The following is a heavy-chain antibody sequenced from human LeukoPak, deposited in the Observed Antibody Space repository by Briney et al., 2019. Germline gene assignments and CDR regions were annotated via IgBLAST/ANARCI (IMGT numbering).Heavy chain of an antibody. J-gene: IGHJ4*02. V-gene: IGHV3-30*03. CDR3: ARGHVRGVITPFDY. CDR2: ISYDGSNK. D-gene: IGHD3-10*01. Sequence: QPGGSLRLSCAASGFTFSSYGMHWVRQAPGKGLEWVAVISYDGSNKYYADSVKGRFTISRDNSKNTLYLQMNSLRAEDTAVYYCARGHVRGVITPFDYWGQGTLVTVSS. CDR1: GFTFSSYG.